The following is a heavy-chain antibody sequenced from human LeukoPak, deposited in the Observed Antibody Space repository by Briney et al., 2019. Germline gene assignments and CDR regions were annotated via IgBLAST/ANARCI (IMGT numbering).Heavy chain of an antibody. J-gene: IGHJ4*02. CDR3: ARDSSYYDYVWGSSPFDY. CDR2: IYYSGST. Sequence: PSETLSLTCAVYGGSFSGYYWSWIRQPPGKGLEWIGSIYYSGSTYYNPSLKSRVTISVDTSKNQFSLKLSSVTAADTAVYYCARDSSYYDYVWGSSPFDYWGQGTLVTVSS. D-gene: IGHD3-16*01. CDR1: GGSFSGYY. V-gene: IGHV4-34*01.